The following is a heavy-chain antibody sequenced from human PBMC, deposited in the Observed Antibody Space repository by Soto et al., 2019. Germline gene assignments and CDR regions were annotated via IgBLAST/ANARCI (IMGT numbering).Heavy chain of an antibody. Sequence: QLQLQESGSGLVKPSQTLSLTCAVSGGSISSGGYSWSWIRQPPGKGLEWIGYIDHSGSTYYNPSLKSRVTISVDRYKNQFSLKLSSVTAADTAVYYCATAGGLGAVAADYWGQGTLVTVSS. CDR1: GGSISSGGYS. CDR3: ATAGGLGAVAADY. V-gene: IGHV4-30-2*01. CDR2: IDHSGST. D-gene: IGHD6-19*01. J-gene: IGHJ4*02.